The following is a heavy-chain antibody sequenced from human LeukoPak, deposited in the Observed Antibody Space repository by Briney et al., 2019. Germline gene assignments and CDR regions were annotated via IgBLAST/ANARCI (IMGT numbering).Heavy chain of an antibody. V-gene: IGHV3-21*01. Sequence: GGSLRLSCAASGFTFSSYSMNWVRQAPGKGLEWVSSISSSSTYIYYADSLKDRFTISRDNAKNSLSLQMNSLRAEDTAVYYCARFYGSGRDSNFDYWGQGTLVTVSS. CDR1: GFTFSSYS. CDR2: ISSSSTYI. CDR3: ARFYGSGRDSNFDY. J-gene: IGHJ4*02. D-gene: IGHD3-10*01.